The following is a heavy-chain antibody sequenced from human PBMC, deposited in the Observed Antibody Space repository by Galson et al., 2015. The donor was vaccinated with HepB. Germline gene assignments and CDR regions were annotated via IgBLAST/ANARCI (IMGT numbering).Heavy chain of an antibody. CDR3: ARETSGWGRLDY. Sequence: SLRLSCAASGFTFSSYAMHWVRQAPGKGLEWVAVISYDGSNKYYADSVKGRFTISRDNSKNTLYLQMNSLRAEDTAVYYCARETSGWGRLDYWGQGTLVTVSS. D-gene: IGHD6-19*01. CDR2: ISYDGSNK. J-gene: IGHJ4*02. CDR1: GFTFSSYA. V-gene: IGHV3-30-3*01.